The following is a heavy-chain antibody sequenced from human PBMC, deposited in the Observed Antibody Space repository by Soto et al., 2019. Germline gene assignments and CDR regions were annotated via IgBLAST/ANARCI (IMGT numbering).Heavy chain of an antibody. CDR3: ARGRYNWKGTEIDY. D-gene: IGHD1-20*01. V-gene: IGHV3-33*01. CDR1: GFTFSSYG. J-gene: IGHJ4*02. Sequence: GGSLRLSCAASGFTFSSYGMHWVRQAPGKGLEWVAVIWYYGSNKYYADSVKGRFTISRDNSKNTLYLQMNSLRAEDTAVYYCARGRYNWKGTEIDYWGQGTLVTVSS. CDR2: IWYYGSNK.